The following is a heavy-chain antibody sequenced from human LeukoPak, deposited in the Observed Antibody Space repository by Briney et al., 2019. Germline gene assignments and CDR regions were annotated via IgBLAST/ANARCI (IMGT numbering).Heavy chain of an antibody. V-gene: IGHV4-39*01. CDR2: IYYSGST. D-gene: IGHD6-13*01. CDR3: ARSVEIEAAADY. J-gene: IGHJ4*02. Sequence: PSETLSLTCTVSGGSISSSSYYWGWIRQPPGKGLEWIGSIYYSGSTYYNPSLKSRVTISVDTSKNQFSLKLSSVTAADTAVYYCARSVEIEAAADYWGQGTLVTVSS. CDR1: GGSISSSSYY.